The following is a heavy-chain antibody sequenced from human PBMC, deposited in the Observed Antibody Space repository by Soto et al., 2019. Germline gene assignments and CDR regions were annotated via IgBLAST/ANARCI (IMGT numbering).Heavy chain of an antibody. CDR3: AKDPRYCSSTSCYDI. D-gene: IGHD2-2*01. V-gene: IGHV3-30*18. J-gene: IGHJ3*02. Sequence: QVQLVESGGGVVQPGRSLRLSCAASGFTFSSYGMHWVRQAPGKGLEWVAVISYDGSNKYYADSVKGRFTISRDNSKNTLYMQMNSLRAEDTAVYYCAKDPRYCSSTSCYDIWGQGTMVTVSS. CDR2: ISYDGSNK. CDR1: GFTFSSYG.